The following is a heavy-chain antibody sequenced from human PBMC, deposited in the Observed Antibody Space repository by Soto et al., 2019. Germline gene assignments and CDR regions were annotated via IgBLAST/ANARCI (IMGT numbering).Heavy chain of an antibody. Sequence: PAGSLRLSCAASAFTLSNYAMSWVRQAARRGVGWVSVITGGGSKKYSAESVKGRLITTRENANTAQYLQMSSLREEATAEYYWAKRVGAYGGFDYWGQGTLVTVSS. CDR1: AFTLSNYA. CDR2: ITGGGSKK. CDR3: AKRVGAYGGFDY. V-gene: IGHV3-23*01. D-gene: IGHD1-26*01. J-gene: IGHJ4*02.